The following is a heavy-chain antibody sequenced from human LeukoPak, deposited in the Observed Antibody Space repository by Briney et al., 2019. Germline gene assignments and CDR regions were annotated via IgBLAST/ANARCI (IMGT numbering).Heavy chain of an antibody. J-gene: IGHJ6*02. V-gene: IGHV3-23*01. CDR3: TTDPTSHFYGSGTYNKTGYYYYGLDV. CDR2: ISGNGVST. D-gene: IGHD3-10*01. CDR1: GFTFSTYA. Sequence: GGSLRLSCAASGFTFSTYAMTWVRQAPGKGLEWVSAISGNGVSTYYADSVKGRFTISRDDSKHTLYLQMNSLKTEDTAVYYCTTDPTSHFYGSGTYNKTGYYYYGLDVWGQGTTVTVSS.